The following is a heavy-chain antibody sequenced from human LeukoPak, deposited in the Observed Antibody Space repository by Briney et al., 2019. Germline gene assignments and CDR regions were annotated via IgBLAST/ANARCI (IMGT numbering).Heavy chain of an antibody. V-gene: IGHV3-30*18. CDR1: GFTFSSYG. J-gene: IGHJ4*02. Sequence: GRSLRLSCAASGFTFSSYGMHWVRQAPGKGLEWVAAISYDGSNKYYADSVKGRFTISRDNSKNTLYLQMNSLRAEDTAVYYCAKANSGSYSEFDYWGQGTLVTVSS. D-gene: IGHD1-26*01. CDR2: ISYDGSNK. CDR3: AKANSGSYSEFDY.